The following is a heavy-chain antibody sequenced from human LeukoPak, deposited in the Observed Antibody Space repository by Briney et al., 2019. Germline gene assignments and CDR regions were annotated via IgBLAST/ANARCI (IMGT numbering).Heavy chain of an antibody. CDR1: GFTFSSYW. CDR2: IKQDGSEK. V-gene: IGHV3-7*01. Sequence: GGSLRLSCAASGFTFSSYWMSWVRQAPGKGLEWVANIKQDGSEKYYVDSVKGRFTISRDNAKNSLYLQMNSLRAEDTAVYYCAREPPHYDSSGFPDDWGQGTLVTVSP. CDR3: AREPPHYDSSGFPDD. J-gene: IGHJ4*02. D-gene: IGHD3-22*01.